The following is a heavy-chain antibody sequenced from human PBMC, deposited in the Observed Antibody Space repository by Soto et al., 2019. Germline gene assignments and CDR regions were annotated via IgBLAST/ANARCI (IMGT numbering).Heavy chain of an antibody. CDR3: ARPRASAGFEY. V-gene: IGHV7-4-1*01. CDR2: INPNTGNR. J-gene: IGHJ4*02. D-gene: IGHD3-3*01. Sequence: QVQLVQSGSESMQPGASVKVSCKGSGYNFNSHSINWLRQAPGQGLEWMGWINPNTGNRTYEQGFTGRFVFSVGTSVSTVSLQFFIMKADDSAVYYCARPRASAGFEYRGQGNLVTVYS. CDR1: GYNFNSHS.